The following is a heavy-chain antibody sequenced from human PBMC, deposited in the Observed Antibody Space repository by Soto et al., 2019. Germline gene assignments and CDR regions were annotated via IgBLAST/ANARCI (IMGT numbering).Heavy chain of an antibody. CDR3: ARETYYYDSSGYYTINWYFDL. V-gene: IGHV3-30-3*01. Sequence: QVQLVESGGGVVQPGRSLRLSCAASGFTFSSYAMHWVRQAPGKGLEWVAVISYDGSNKYYADSVKGRFTISRDNSKNTLYLQMNSLRAEDTAVYYCARETYYYDSSGYYTINWYFDLWGRGTLVTVSS. D-gene: IGHD3-22*01. CDR2: ISYDGSNK. J-gene: IGHJ2*01. CDR1: GFTFSSYA.